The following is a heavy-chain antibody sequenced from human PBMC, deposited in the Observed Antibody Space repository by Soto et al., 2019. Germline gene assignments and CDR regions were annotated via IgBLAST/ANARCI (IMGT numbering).Heavy chain of an antibody. D-gene: IGHD3-10*01. CDR2: ISGGGDTT. Sequence: EVQLLESGGGLVQPGGSLRLSCAASGFTFNNYAMTWVRQAQGKGLEWVSAISGGGDTTSYADSVKGRFTDSRDGSKNTLYLQMSSLRAEDTALYFCAKGRGGSGSLTPRVDFWGQGTLVTVSS. V-gene: IGHV3-23*01. CDR3: AKGRGGSGSLTPRVDF. CDR1: GFTFNNYA. J-gene: IGHJ4*02.